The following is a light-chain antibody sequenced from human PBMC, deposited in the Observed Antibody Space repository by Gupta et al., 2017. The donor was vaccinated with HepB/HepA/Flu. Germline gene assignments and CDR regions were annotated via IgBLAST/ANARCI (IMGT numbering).Light chain of an antibody. CDR3: QTWGTCRV. CDR2: LNSDGSH. Sequence: QLVLTQSPSASASLGASVKLTCTLSSGHSSYAIAWHQQQPEKGPRYLMKLNSDGSHSKGDGIPDRFSGSSSGAERYLTISSLQSEDEADYYCQTWGTCRVFGGGTKLTVL. V-gene: IGLV4-69*01. CDR1: SGHSSYA. J-gene: IGLJ3*02.